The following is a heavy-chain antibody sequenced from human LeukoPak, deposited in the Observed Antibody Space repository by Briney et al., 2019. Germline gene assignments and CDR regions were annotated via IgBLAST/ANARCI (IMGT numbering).Heavy chain of an antibody. CDR3: AKFDEHGDYFDY. Sequence: GGSLRLSCAASGFTFDDYGMSWVRQAPGKGLEWVSAISGSGGSTYYADSVKGRFTISRDNSKNMLYLQMNCLRAEDTAVYYCAKFDEHGDYFDYWGQGTLVTVSS. D-gene: IGHD4-17*01. CDR1: GFTFDDYG. J-gene: IGHJ4*02. V-gene: IGHV3-23*01. CDR2: ISGSGGST.